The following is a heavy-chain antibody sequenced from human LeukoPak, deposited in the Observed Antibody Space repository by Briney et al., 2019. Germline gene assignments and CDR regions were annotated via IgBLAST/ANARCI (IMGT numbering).Heavy chain of an antibody. CDR3: AKGGGGSYDNYYFDY. CDR2: IRYDGSNK. Sequence: GGSLRLSCAASGFTFSSYGMHWVRQAPGKGLEWVAFIRYDGSNKYYADSVKGRFTISRDNSKNTLYLQMNSLRAEDTAVYYCAKGGGGSYDNYYFDYWGQGTLVTASS. CDR1: GFTFSSYG. D-gene: IGHD1-26*01. J-gene: IGHJ4*02. V-gene: IGHV3-30*02.